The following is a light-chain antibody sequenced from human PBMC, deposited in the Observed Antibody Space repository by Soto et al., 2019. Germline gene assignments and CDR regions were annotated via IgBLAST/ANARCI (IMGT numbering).Light chain of an antibody. Sequence: EIVLTQSPATLSLSPGERATLSFRASQSVSNYLAWYQQKPGQAPRLLIYDASNRATGIPARFSGSGSGTDFTLTISSLEPEDFAIYYCQQRSNWPPLITFGQGTRLENK. CDR1: QSVSNY. CDR2: DAS. J-gene: IGKJ5*01. CDR3: QQRSNWPPLIT. V-gene: IGKV3-11*01.